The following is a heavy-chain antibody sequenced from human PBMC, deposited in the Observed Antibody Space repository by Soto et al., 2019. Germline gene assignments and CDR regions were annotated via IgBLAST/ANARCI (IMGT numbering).Heavy chain of an antibody. J-gene: IGHJ4*02. Sequence: GGSLRLSCAVSGFTFSNYAMAWVRQAPGKGLKWVSSIDGDGGRISYTDSVKGRFTISRDNSKNTLYLQMNSLRAEDTAVYYCAKKKTGSYPFDYWGQGTLVTVSS. CDR2: IDGDGGRI. CDR3: AKKKTGSYPFDY. D-gene: IGHD1-26*01. CDR1: GFTFSNYA. V-gene: IGHV3-23*01.